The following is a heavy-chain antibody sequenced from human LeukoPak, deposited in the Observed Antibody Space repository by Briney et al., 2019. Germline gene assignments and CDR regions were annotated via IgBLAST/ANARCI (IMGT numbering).Heavy chain of an antibody. D-gene: IGHD3-3*01. V-gene: IGHV4-38-2*02. CDR2: VYQSGNT. CDR3: ARIFIRSGYSSYFDC. J-gene: IGHJ4*02. Sequence: SETLPLTCTVSGFSISNGHYWGWVRPPPGAGLEWIGRVYQSGNTYYNPSLKSRVTTSVDMSKNQLSLRLRPVTAADAAVYYCARIFIRSGYSSYFDCWGQGTLVTVSS. CDR1: GFSISNGHY.